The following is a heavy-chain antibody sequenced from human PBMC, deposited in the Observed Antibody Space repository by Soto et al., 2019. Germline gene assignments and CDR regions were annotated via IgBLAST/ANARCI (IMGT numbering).Heavy chain of an antibody. J-gene: IGHJ6*02. Sequence: EVQLVESGGGLVQPGGSLRLSCAASGFTFSSYEMNWVRQAPGKGLEWVSYITSSGSTIYYADSVKGRFTISRDNAKNSLYLQMKSLRAEDTAVYYCARETGYYGMDVWGQGTTVTVSS. V-gene: IGHV3-48*03. CDR2: ITSSGSTI. CDR3: ARETGYYGMDV. D-gene: IGHD3-10*01. CDR1: GFTFSSYE.